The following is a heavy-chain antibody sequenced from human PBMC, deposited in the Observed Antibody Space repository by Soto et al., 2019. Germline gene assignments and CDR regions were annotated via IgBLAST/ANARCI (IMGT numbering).Heavy chain of an antibody. CDR3: ARGAYLNWFDP. CDR2: ISSSSSTI. J-gene: IGHJ5*02. Sequence: EVQLVESGGGLVQPGGSLRLSCAASGFTFSSYSMNWVRQAPGKGLEWVSYISSSSSTIYYADSVKGRFTISRVNAKNSLYLQMTSLRAEDTAVYYCARGAYLNWFDPWGQGTLVTVSS. CDR1: GFTFSSYS. V-gene: IGHV3-48*01.